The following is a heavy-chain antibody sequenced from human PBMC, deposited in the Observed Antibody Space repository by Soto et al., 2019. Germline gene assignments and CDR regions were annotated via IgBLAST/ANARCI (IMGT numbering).Heavy chain of an antibody. D-gene: IGHD3-3*01. V-gene: IGHV4-59*01. CDR2: IYYSGST. CDR1: GGSISSYY. Sequence: SETLSLTCTVSGGSISSYYWSWIRQPPGKGLEWIGYIYYSGSTNYNPSLKSRVTISVDTSKNQFSLKLSSVTAADTAVYYCARGAYYDFWSGPKSVWFDPWSQGTLVTVSS. CDR3: ARGAYYDFWSGPKSVWFDP. J-gene: IGHJ5*02.